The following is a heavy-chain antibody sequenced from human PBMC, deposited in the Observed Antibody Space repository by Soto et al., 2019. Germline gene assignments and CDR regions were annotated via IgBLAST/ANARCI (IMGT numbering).Heavy chain of an antibody. Sequence: EVQLLESGGGVVQPGGSLRLSCVASGFNFKKFAMSWVRQAPGEGLEWVSGISCCGGATSYADSVKGRFSIARDDSTNTLSLQMNNLRVEETAQYCCAKADGEQWLLPHLDKWGQGTLVTV. J-gene: IGHJ4*02. CDR3: AKADGEQWLLPHLDK. CDR1: GFNFKKFA. V-gene: IGHV3-23*01. CDR2: ISCCGGAT. D-gene: IGHD6-19*01.